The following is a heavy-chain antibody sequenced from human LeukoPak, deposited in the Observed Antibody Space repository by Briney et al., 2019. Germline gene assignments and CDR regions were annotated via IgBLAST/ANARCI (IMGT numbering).Heavy chain of an antibody. J-gene: IGHJ5*02. CDR1: GGSISSSSYY. CDR3: ARVGAQNLYYYDSSGPWGYNWFDP. CDR2: IYYSGST. D-gene: IGHD3-22*01. V-gene: IGHV4-39*07. Sequence: SETLSLTCTVSGGSISSSSYYWGWIRQPPGKGLEWIGSIYYSGSTYYNPSLKSRVTISVDTSKNQFSLKLSSVTAADTAVYYCARVGAQNLYYYDSSGPWGYNWFDPWGQGTLVTVSS.